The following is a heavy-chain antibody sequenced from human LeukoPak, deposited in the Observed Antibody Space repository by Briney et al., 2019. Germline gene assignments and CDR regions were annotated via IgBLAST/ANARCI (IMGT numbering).Heavy chain of an antibody. CDR2: IWYDGSNI. CDR1: RFTFSIYG. J-gene: IGHJ4*02. Sequence: PGGSLRLSCAPSRFTFSIYGMHSVPHAPGKGREWVACIWYDGSNIYYARPVKGRFTISKANPNNTLYLQMNILRGQDRAFFSCAKPEGRGVARHITPDYWGQGTLVTVSS. CDR3: AKPEGRGVARHITPDY. D-gene: IGHD2-21*01. V-gene: IGHV3-30*02.